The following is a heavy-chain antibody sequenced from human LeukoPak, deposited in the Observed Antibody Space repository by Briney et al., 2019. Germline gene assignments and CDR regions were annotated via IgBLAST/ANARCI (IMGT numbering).Heavy chain of an antibody. V-gene: IGHV4-59*01. D-gene: IGHD3-3*01. Sequence: PSETLSLTCTVSGGSINSYYWSWIRQPPGKGLEWIGYIYYSGSTNYNPSLKSRVTISVDTSKSQFSLKLSSVTAADTAVYYCARTTSFWSGYYLPSDYYYGMDVWGQGTTVTVSS. CDR2: IYYSGST. CDR3: ARTTSFWSGYYLPSDYYYGMDV. CDR1: GGSINSYY. J-gene: IGHJ6*02.